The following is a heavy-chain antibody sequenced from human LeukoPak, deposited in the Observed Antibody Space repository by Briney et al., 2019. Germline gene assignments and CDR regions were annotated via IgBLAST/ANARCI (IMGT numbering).Heavy chain of an antibody. CDR2: IIPILGIA. CDR1: GGTFSSYA. CDR3: ARLVYCSGGSCYSPGAFDI. D-gene: IGHD2-15*01. J-gene: IGHJ3*02. V-gene: IGHV1-69*04. Sequence: SVKVSCKASGGTFSSYAISWMRQAPGQGLEWMGRIIPILGIANYAQKFQGRVTITADKSTSTAYMELSSLRSEDTAVYYCARLVYCSGGSCYSPGAFDIWGQGTMVTVSS.